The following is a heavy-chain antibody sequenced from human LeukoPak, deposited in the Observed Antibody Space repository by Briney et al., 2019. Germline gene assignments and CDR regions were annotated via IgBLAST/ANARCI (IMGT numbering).Heavy chain of an antibody. CDR1: GFTFSSYE. J-gene: IGHJ6*02. CDR2: ISSSGSTI. Sequence: PGGSLRLSCAASGFTFSSYEMNWVRQAPGKGLEWVSYISSSGSTIYYADSVKGRFTISRDNAKNSLYLQMNSLRAEDTAVYYCARDTYSQITLLWFGSFMDVWGQGTTVTVSS. CDR3: ARDTYSQITLLWFGSFMDV. D-gene: IGHD3-10*01. V-gene: IGHV3-48*03.